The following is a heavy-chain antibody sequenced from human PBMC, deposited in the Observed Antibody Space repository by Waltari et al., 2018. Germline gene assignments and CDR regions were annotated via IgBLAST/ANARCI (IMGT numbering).Heavy chain of an antibody. CDR3: ATASCSGGSCPPPREYFQH. D-gene: IGHD2-15*01. CDR2: VDPEDVET. Sequence: EVQLVQSGAEVKKPGATVKISCKVSGYTFTDYSMHWVQQAPGQGLEWMGLVDPEDVETIYAEKFQGRVTITADTSTDTAYMELSSLRSEDTAVYYCATASCSGGSCPPPREYFQHWGQGTLVTVSS. CDR1: GYTFTDYS. V-gene: IGHV1-69-2*01. J-gene: IGHJ1*01.